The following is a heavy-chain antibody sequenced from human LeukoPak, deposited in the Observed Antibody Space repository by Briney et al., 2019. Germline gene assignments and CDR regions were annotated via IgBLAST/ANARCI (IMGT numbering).Heavy chain of an antibody. CDR1: GFALSSSW. V-gene: IGHV3-74*01. D-gene: IGHD2-8*01. Sequence: PGGSLRLSCAASGFALSSSWIQWVRQVPGKGLVWVSRINSDGTITSFADSVKGRFTITRDNAKNTVYLQMNSLRVDDSAVYFCARIGEAGVPFAMDVWGPGTTVTVSS. CDR2: INSDGTIT. J-gene: IGHJ6*02. CDR3: ARIGEAGVPFAMDV.